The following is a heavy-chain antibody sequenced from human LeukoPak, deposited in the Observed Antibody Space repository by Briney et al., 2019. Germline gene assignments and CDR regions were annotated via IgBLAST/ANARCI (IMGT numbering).Heavy chain of an antibody. J-gene: IGHJ3*02. CDR2: ISSDGSIT. CDR3: AKELDAFDM. CDR1: GLTFSGYW. Sequence: GGSLRLSCTASGLTFSGYWMHWVRQAPGKGLAWVSGISSDGSITTYADSVKGRFTISRDNAKNTLYLQMNSLRAEDTAVFYCAKELDAFDMWGQGTMVTVSS. V-gene: IGHV3-74*01.